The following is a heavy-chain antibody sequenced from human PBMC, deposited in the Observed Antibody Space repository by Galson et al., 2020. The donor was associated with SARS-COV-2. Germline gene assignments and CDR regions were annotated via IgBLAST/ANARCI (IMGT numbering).Heavy chain of an antibody. CDR1: GFTFSSYG. D-gene: IGHD6-13*01. V-gene: IGHV3-33*01. J-gene: IGHJ4*02. CDR2: IWYDGSNK. CDR3: ARDPGGDSSSLYGYYFDY. Sequence: GGSLRLSCAASGFTFSSYGMHWVRQAPGKGLEWVAVIWYDGSNKYYADSVKGRFTISRDNSKNTLYLQMNSLRAEDTAVYYCARDPGGDSSSLYGYYFDYWGQGTLVTVSS.